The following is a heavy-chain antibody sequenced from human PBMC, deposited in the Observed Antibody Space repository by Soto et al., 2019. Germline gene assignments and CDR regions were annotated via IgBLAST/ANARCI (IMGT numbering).Heavy chain of an antibody. CDR1: GGTFSSYA. D-gene: IGHD4-17*01. CDR3: ARDRDYGDFLRAFDI. CDR2: IIPIFGTA. V-gene: IGHV1-69*06. Sequence: SVKVSCKASGGTFSSYAISWVRQAPGQGLEWMGGIIPIFGTANYAQKFQGRVTITADKSTSTAYMELSSLRSEDTAVHYCARDRDYGDFLRAFDIWGQGTMVTVSS. J-gene: IGHJ3*02.